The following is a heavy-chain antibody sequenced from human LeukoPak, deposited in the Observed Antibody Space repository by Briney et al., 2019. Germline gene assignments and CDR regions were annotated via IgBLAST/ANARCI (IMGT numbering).Heavy chain of an antibody. D-gene: IGHD6-19*01. CDR2: FDPEDGET. Sequence: GASVKVSCKVSGYTLTELSMHWVRQAPGKGLEWMGGFDPEDGETIYAQKFQGRVTMTEDTSTDTAYMELSSLRSEDTAVYYCATPDRVAVAGTSAFDFWGQGTMVTVSS. CDR3: ATPDRVAVAGTSAFDF. V-gene: IGHV1-24*01. CDR1: GYTLTELS. J-gene: IGHJ3*01.